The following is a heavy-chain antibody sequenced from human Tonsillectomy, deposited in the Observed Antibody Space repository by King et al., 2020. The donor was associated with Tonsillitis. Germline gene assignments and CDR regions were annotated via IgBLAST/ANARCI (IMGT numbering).Heavy chain of an antibody. CDR2: INHSGRT. CDR1: GGSFSGYY. J-gene: IGHJ3*01. D-gene: IGHD2-21*02. V-gene: IGHV4-34*01. Sequence: VQLQQWGAGLLKPLETLSLTCAVYGGSFSGYYWSWIRQPPGKGLEWIGEINHSGRTNYNPSLKSRVTISVDTSKNQFSLKRNSVTAADTAVYYCAREDRPETARAFHFWGPGTMVTVSS. CDR3: AREDRPETARAFHF.